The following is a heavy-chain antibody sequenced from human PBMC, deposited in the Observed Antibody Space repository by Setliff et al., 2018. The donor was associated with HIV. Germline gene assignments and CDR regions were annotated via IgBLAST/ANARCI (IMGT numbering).Heavy chain of an antibody. V-gene: IGHV4-31*03. Sequence: SETLSLTCSVSGGSLISGGYYWSWIRQHPGKGLEWIGYVYYTVKTYHNPSLESRISMSVDTSKNQFSLKLTSVTAADTAIYYCARDLTSNSNCFEPWGQGTQVTVSS. CDR3: ARDLTSNSNCFEP. CDR1: GGSLISGGYY. J-gene: IGHJ5*02. D-gene: IGHD4-4*01. CDR2: VYYTVKT.